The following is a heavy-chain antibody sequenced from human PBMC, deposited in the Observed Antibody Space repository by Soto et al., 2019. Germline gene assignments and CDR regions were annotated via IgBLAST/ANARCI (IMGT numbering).Heavy chain of an antibody. Sequence: PGGSLRLSCAASGFSFSYSYMSWVRQAPGKGLEWVAYISGSSGYTGYADSVKGRFTISRDNAKNSLYLQMNSLRAEDTAVYYCAREFTIFGVVVYYYYYGMDVWGQGTTVTVSS. CDR1: GFSFSYSY. V-gene: IGHV3-11*05. D-gene: IGHD3-3*01. CDR2: ISGSSGYT. CDR3: AREFTIFGVVVYYYYYGMDV. J-gene: IGHJ6*02.